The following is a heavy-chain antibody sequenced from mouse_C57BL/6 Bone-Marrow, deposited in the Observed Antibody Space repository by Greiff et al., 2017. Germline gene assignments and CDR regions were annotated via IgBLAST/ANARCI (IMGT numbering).Heavy chain of an antibody. D-gene: IGHD1-1*01. Sequence: VQLQQSGAELVRPGASVTLSCKASGYTFTDYEMHWVKQTPVHGLEWIGAIDPETGGTAYNQKFKGKAILTADKSSSPAYMELRSLTSEDSAVYYCTREPHYYGSSPYAMDYWGQGTSVTVSS. V-gene: IGHV1-15*01. CDR2: IDPETGGT. CDR1: GYTFTDYE. J-gene: IGHJ4*01. CDR3: TREPHYYGSSPYAMDY.